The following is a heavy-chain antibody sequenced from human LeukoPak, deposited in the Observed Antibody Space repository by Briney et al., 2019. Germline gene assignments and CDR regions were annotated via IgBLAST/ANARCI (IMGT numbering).Heavy chain of an antibody. J-gene: IGHJ4*02. D-gene: IGHD3-9*01. CDR1: GFTFSSYA. Sequence: GGSLRLSCAASGFTFSSYAMSWVRQAPGKGLEWVSAISGSGGSTYYADSVKGRFTISRDNSKNTLYLQMNSLRAEDTAVYYCAKVPYYDIFRGYFDYWGQGTLVTVSS. V-gene: IGHV3-23*01. CDR2: ISGSGGST. CDR3: AKVPYYDIFRGYFDY.